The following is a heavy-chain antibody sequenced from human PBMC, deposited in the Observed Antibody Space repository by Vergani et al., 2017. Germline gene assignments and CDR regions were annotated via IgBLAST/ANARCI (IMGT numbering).Heavy chain of an antibody. J-gene: IGHJ4*02. D-gene: IGHD6-19*01. Sequence: EVQLVESGGGLVQPGGSLRLSCAASGFTVSSNYMSWVRQAPGKGLEWVSVIYSGGSTYYADSVKGRFTISRDNSKNTLYLQMNSLRAEDTAVYYCAXLAPRSSSGWYHKSLFYWGQGTLVTVSS. CDR1: GFTVSSNY. CDR2: IYSGGST. CDR3: AXLAPRSSSGWYHKSLFY. V-gene: IGHV3-66*01.